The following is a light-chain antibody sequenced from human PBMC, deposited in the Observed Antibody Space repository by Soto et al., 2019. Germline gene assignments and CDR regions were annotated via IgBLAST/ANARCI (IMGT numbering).Light chain of an antibody. V-gene: IGKV3-20*01. J-gene: IGKJ4*01. CDR3: QQFSRPPLT. Sequence: EIVLTQSPVALSLSPGERATLSCRASQSVSSTLLTWYQQKPGQAPRLLIYRTFNRATGIPDRFSGSGSGTDFTLTISRLEPEDFAVYFCQQFSRPPLTFGGGTKVEI. CDR1: QSVSSTL. CDR2: RTF.